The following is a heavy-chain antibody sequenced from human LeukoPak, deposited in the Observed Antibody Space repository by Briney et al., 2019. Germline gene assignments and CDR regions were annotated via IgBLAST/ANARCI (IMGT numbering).Heavy chain of an antibody. Sequence: PSETLSLTCAVYGGSFSGYYWSWIRQPPGKGLEWIGEINHSGSTNYNPSLKSRVTISVDTSKNQISLKLSSVTAADTAVYYCAREASTGLFDYWGQGTLVTVSS. D-gene: IGHD4-17*01. J-gene: IGHJ4*02. V-gene: IGHV4-34*01. CDR3: AREASTGLFDY. CDR2: INHSGST. CDR1: GGSFSGYY.